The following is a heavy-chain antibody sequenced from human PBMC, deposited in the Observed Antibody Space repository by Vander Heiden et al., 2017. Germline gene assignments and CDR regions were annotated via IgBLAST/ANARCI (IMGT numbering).Heavy chain of an antibody. D-gene: IGHD3-22*01. CDR1: GFTFSSYS. CDR3: ARDKNEYYYDSSGYYHFDY. V-gene: IGHV3-48*02. J-gene: IGHJ4*02. CDR2: ISSSSSTI. Sequence: LVESGGGLVQPGGSLRLSCAASGFTFSSYSMNWVRQAPGKGLEWVSYISSSSSTIYYADSVKGRFTISRDNAKNSLYLQMNSLRDEDTAVYYCARDKNEYYYDSSGYYHFDYWGQGTLVTVSS.